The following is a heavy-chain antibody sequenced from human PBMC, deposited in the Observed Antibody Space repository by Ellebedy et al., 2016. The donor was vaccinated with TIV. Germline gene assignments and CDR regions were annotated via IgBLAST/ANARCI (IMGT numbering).Heavy chain of an antibody. CDR3: ATERRNYYNGMDV. D-gene: IGHD2/OR15-2a*01. Sequence: GESLKISCTASAFIFSVYGMHWVRQAPGKGLEWIAVISADGSTKYHADSVEGRFTISRDNSQYTLYLQMNSLRAEDAGVYYCATERRNYYNGMDVWGQGTTVTVSS. CDR1: AFIFSVYG. V-gene: IGHV3-30*03. CDR2: ISADGSTK. J-gene: IGHJ6*02.